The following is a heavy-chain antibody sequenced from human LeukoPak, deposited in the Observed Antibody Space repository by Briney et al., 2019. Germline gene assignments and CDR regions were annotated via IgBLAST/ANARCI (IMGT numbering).Heavy chain of an antibody. Sequence: SETLSLTCTVSGGSITSSTSYWGWIRQPPGTGLEWIGTIYYSGSTYYNPSLKSRATMSVDTSKNQFSLKLSSVTAADTAVYYCASLLNGGVSHWFDPWGQGTLVTVSS. D-gene: IGHD7-27*01. CDR2: IYYSGST. V-gene: IGHV4-39*01. J-gene: IGHJ5*02. CDR1: GGSITSSTSY. CDR3: ASLLNGGVSHWFDP.